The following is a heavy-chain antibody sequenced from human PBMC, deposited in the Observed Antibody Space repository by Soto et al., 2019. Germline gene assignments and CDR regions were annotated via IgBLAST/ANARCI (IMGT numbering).Heavy chain of an antibody. CDR3: ARVWYYDSSGYPSPLD. D-gene: IGHD3-22*01. J-gene: IGHJ4*02. CDR2: IYYSGST. Sequence: PSETLSLTCTVSGGSISSGGYYWSWIRQHPGKGPEWIGYIYYSGSTYYNPSLKSRVTISVDTSKNQFSLKLSSVTAADTAVYHCARVWYYDSSGYPSPLDWGQGTLVTVSS. V-gene: IGHV4-31*03. CDR1: GGSISSGGYY.